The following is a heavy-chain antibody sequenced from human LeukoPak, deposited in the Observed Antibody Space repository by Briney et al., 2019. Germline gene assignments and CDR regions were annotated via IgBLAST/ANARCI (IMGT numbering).Heavy chain of an antibody. V-gene: IGHV3-23*01. CDR1: GLTFSSYS. D-gene: IGHD3-22*01. CDR2: ISASGGDT. Sequence: GGSLRLSCVVSGLTFSSYSMSWVRQAPGKGLEWVSGISASGGDTWYPDSVKGRFTISRDNAKNSLYLQMNSLRAEDTAVYYCARAVVQYYYDSSGYVDYWGQGTLFTASS. CDR3: ARAVVQYYYDSSGYVDY. J-gene: IGHJ4*02.